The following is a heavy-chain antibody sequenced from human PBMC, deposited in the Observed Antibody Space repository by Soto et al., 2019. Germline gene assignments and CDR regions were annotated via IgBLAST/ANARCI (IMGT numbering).Heavy chain of an antibody. Sequence: GGSLRLSCAASGFTFSGYAMSWVRQAPGKGLEWVSGVTGSGGNAYYADSVKGRFTISRDNSKNTLYLHMSSLRAEDTALYYCAKAKDYTDFYFDYWGQGTLVTVSS. V-gene: IGHV3-23*01. CDR1: GFTFSGYA. CDR2: VTGSGGNA. CDR3: AKAKDYTDFYFDY. D-gene: IGHD4-17*01. J-gene: IGHJ4*02.